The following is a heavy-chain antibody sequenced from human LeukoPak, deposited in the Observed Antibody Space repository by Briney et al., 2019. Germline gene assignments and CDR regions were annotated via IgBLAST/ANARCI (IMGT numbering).Heavy chain of an antibody. D-gene: IGHD2-15*01. J-gene: IGHJ3*02. CDR2: IIPILGIA. CDR1: GGTFSSYA. Sequence: SVKVSCKASGGTFSSYAISWVRQAPGQGLEWMGRIIPILGIANYAQKFQGRVTITADKSTSTAYMELSSLRSEDTAVYYCARGNCSGGSCYSGAFDIWGQGTMVTVSS. V-gene: IGHV1-69*04. CDR3: ARGNCSGGSCYSGAFDI.